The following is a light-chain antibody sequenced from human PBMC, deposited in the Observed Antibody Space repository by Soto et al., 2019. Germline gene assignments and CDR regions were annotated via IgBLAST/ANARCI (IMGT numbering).Light chain of an antibody. Sequence: QSVLTQPPSVSGSPGQPITISCTGSSSDVGGYNVVSWYQQHPGKAPKLIIYHDSKRPSGVSVRFSGSTSGNTASPAISVLQAEDEADDYCCSHASSSPIYVFGAGTKLTVL. V-gene: IGLV2-23*01. CDR3: CSHASSSPIYV. CDR2: HDS. J-gene: IGLJ1*01. CDR1: SSDVGGYNV.